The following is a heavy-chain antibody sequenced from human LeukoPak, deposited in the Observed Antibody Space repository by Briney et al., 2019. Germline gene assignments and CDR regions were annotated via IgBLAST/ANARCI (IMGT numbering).Heavy chain of an antibody. Sequence: PGGSLRLSCTASGFTFGDYAMSWVRQAPGKGLEWVGFIRSKAYGGTTEYAASVKGRVTISRDDSKSIAYLQMNSLKTEDTAVYYCTRAGRYYYGPGSYLWWGQGTLVTVSS. D-gene: IGHD3-10*01. V-gene: IGHV3-49*04. CDR3: TRAGRYYYGPGSYLW. CDR1: GFTFGDYA. CDR2: IRSKAYGGTT. J-gene: IGHJ4*02.